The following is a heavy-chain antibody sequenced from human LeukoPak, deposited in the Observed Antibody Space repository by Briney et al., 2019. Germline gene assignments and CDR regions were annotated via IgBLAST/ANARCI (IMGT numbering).Heavy chain of an antibody. CDR1: GFTFSSYA. CDR2: ISGSGGST. CDR3: AKGVSVRYFDRSDYFYMDV. Sequence: PGGSLRLSCAASGFTFSSYAMSWVRQAPGKGLERVSAISGSGGSTYYADSVKGRFTISRDNSKNMLYLQMNSLRAEDTAVYYCAKGVSVRYFDRSDYFYMDVWGKGTTVTVSS. D-gene: IGHD3-9*01. V-gene: IGHV3-23*01. J-gene: IGHJ6*03.